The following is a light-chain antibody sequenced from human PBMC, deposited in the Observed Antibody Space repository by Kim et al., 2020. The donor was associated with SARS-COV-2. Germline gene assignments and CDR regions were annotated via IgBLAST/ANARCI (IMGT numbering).Light chain of an antibody. V-gene: IGKV1-39*01. CDR2: ETS. CDR1: QTISSY. J-gene: IGKJ2*01. Sequence: ACVGDRVTITCRASQTISSYLNWYQQKPGKPPKLLIYETSSLHSGVSSRFSGSESGTDFTLTISSLQPEDFATYYCQQTYSTPHTFGQGTKLEI. CDR3: QQTYSTPHT.